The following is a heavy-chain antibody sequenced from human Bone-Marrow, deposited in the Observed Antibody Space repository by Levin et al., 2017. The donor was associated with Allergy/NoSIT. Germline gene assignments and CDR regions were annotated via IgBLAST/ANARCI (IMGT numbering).Heavy chain of an antibody. D-gene: IGHD2-15*01. CDR3: ASGVRSSQDFEY. Sequence: GGSLRLSCAASGFIFRNYWMSWVRQAPGKGLEWVANIKQDADDKHYVDSVKGRFTISRDNAKNSLYLQMNSLRAEDTAVYYCASGVRSSQDFEYWGQGTLVTVSS. V-gene: IGHV3-7*01. J-gene: IGHJ4*02. CDR1: GFIFRNYW. CDR2: IKQDADDK.